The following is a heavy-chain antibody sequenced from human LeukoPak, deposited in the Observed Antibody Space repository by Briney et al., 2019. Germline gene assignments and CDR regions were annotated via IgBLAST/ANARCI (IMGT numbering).Heavy chain of an antibody. CDR3: ARFRGVTFDY. J-gene: IGHJ4*02. CDR1: GFTFSSYS. V-gene: IGHV3-48*01. D-gene: IGHD3-10*01. Sequence: GGSLRLSCAASGFTFSSYSMNWVRQAPGKGLEWVSYVSSSSSTIYYADSVKGRFTISRDNAKNSLYLQMNSLRAEDTAVYYCARFRGVTFDYWGQGTLVTVSS. CDR2: VSSSSSTI.